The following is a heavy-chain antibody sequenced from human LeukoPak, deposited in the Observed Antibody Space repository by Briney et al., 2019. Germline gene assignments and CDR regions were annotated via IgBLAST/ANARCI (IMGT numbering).Heavy chain of an antibody. J-gene: IGHJ4*02. CDR2: IKSKTDGGTT. D-gene: IGHD3-10*01. CDR3: TTGPTDGSSYD. CDR1: GFTFGNAW. Sequence: PGGSLRLSCAASGFTFGNAWMSWVRQAPGKGLEWVGRIKSKTDGGTTDYAAPVKGRFTISRDDSKNTLYLQMNSLKTEDTAVYYCTTGPTDGSSYDWGQGTLVTVSS. V-gene: IGHV3-15*01.